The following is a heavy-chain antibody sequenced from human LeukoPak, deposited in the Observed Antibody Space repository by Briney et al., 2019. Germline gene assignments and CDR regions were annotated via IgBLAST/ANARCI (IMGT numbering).Heavy chain of an antibody. Sequence: GGSLRLSCAASGFTFSSYWMSWVRQAPGKGLEWVANIKQDGSEKYYVDSVKGRFTISRDNAKNSLYLQMNSLRAEDTAVYYCARERGSRVLWLRNTNCYFDYWGQGSLVTVSS. CDR1: GFTFSSYW. V-gene: IGHV3-7*01. CDR3: ARERGSRVLWLRNTNCYFDY. J-gene: IGHJ4*02. CDR2: IKQDGSEK. D-gene: IGHD3-10*01.